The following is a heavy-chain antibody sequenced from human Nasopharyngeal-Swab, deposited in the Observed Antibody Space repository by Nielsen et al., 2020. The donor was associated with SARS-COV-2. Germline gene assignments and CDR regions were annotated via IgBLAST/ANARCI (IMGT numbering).Heavy chain of an antibody. J-gene: IGHJ4*02. CDR2: IIPIFGTA. Sequence: SVKVSCKASGGTFSSYAISWVRQAPGQGLEWMGGIIPIFGTANYAQKFQGRVTITADESTSTAYMEPSSLRSEDTAVYYCARLGGFWSGYYDDYWGQGTLVTVSS. D-gene: IGHD3-3*01. CDR1: GGTFSSYA. V-gene: IGHV1-69*13. CDR3: ARLGGFWSGYYDDY.